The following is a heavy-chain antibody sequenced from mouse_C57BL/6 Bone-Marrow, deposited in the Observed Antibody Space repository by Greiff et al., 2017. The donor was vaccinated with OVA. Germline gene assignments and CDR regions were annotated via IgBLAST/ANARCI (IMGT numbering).Heavy chain of an antibody. J-gene: IGHJ1*03. V-gene: IGHV1-18*01. CDR2: INPNNGGT. CDR3: EREGYYYGSSYDWDIDV. Sequence: EVQLQQSGPELVKPGASVKIPCKASGYTFTDYNMDWVKQSHGKSLEWIGDINPNNGGTIYNQKFKGKATLTVDKSSSTAYMELRSLTSEDTAVYDYEREGYYYGSSYDWDIDVWGTGTTVNVSS. D-gene: IGHD1-1*01. CDR1: GYTFTDYN.